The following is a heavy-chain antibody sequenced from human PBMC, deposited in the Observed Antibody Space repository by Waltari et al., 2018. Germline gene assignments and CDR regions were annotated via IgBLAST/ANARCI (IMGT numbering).Heavy chain of an antibody. CDR1: GRPISHYY. V-gene: IGHV4-59*01. J-gene: IGHJ6*02. CDR2: IYYTGSS. D-gene: IGHD1-1*01. CDR3: TRGGWKTTDYGMDV. Sequence: QVHLQESGPGLVRPSETLSLTCTVSGRPISHYYWNWIRQPPGKGLEWIGSIYYTGSSNYSPSLKSRITLSVDMSANQFSLSLTSVTAADTAMYYCTRGGWKTTDYGMDVWGQGTTVVVSS.